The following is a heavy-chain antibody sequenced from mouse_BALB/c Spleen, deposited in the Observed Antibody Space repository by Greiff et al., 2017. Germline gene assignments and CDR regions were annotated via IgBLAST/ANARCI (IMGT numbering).Heavy chain of an antibody. J-gene: IGHJ2*01. Sequence: VQLQQSGPELVKPGASVKISCKASGYSFTGYFMNWVMQSHGKSLEWIGRINPYNGDTFYNQKFKGKATLTVDKSSSTAHMELRSLASEDSAVYYCARGNYDGYYGDYFDYWGQGTTLTVSS. CDR2: INPYNGDT. D-gene: IGHD2-3*01. V-gene: IGHV1-20*02. CDR3: ARGNYDGYYGDYFDY. CDR1: GYSFTGYF.